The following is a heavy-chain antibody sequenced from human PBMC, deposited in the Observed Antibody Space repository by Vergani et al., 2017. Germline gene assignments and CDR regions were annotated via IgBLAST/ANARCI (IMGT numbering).Heavy chain of an antibody. J-gene: IGHJ6*03. CDR1: GGSFSGYY. CDR3: AIRRGYYYYYMDV. CDR2: INHSGST. V-gene: IGHV4-34*01. Sequence: QVQLQQWGAGLLKPSETLSLTCAVYGGSFSGYYWSWIRQPPGKGLEWIGEINHSGSTNYNPSLKSRVTISVDTSKNQLSLKLSSVTAADTAVYYCAIRRGYYYYYMDVWGKGTTVTVSS.